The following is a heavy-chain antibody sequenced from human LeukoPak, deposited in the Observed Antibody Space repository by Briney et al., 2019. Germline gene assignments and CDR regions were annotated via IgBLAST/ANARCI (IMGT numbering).Heavy chain of an antibody. CDR1: GDSISSGGYY. J-gene: IGHJ6*03. CDR3: ARYPSSSWYGAYYYYMDV. V-gene: IGHV4-61*02. Sequence: SETLSLTCTVSGDSISSGGYYWSWIRQPAGKGLEWIGRISTSGTTNYHPSLESRVTISLDTSKNQFSLKLSSVTAADTAVYYCARYPSSSWYGAYYYYMDVWGNGTTVNVS. D-gene: IGHD6-13*01. CDR2: ISTSGTT.